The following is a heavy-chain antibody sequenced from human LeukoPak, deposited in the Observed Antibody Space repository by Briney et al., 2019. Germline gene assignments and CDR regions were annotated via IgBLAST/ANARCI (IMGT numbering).Heavy chain of an antibody. V-gene: IGHV4-30-4*01. CDR1: GGSISSGDYY. CDR3: ARVGEGLFDY. Sequence: SETLSLTCTVSGGSISSGDYYWSWIRQPPGTGLEWIGYIYYSGSTYYNPSLKSRVTISADTSKNQFSLKLSSVTAADTAVYYCARVGEGLFDYWGQGTLVTVSS. CDR2: IYYSGST. J-gene: IGHJ4*02. D-gene: IGHD3-10*01.